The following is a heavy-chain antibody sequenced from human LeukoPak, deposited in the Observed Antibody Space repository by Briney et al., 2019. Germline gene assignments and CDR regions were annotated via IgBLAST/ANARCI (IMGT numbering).Heavy chain of an antibody. D-gene: IGHD6-19*01. V-gene: IGHV3-7*01. J-gene: IGHJ1*01. CDR2: IKQDGSEK. CDR1: GLTFNKYW. CDR3: ATGYSSGWYFYFQH. Sequence: GGSLRLSCEASGLTFNKYWMTWFRQAPGKGLDWVANIKQDGSEKNYVDSVKGRFTISRDNAKNSLSLRMNSLSAEDTAVYYCATGYSSGWYFYFQHWGQGSLVSVSS.